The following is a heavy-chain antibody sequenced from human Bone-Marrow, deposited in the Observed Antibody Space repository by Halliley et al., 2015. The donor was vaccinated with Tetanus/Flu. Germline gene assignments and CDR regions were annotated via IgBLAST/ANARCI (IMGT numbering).Heavy chain of an antibody. Sequence: LEWIGHIRSKANGYATTYAASVKGRFPVSRDDSTAYLQMSSLKTEDTAVYYCTKDYSYAIDVWGQGTAVIVSS. CDR3: TKDYSYAIDV. J-gene: IGHJ6*02. V-gene: IGHV3-73*01. CDR2: IRSKANGYAT.